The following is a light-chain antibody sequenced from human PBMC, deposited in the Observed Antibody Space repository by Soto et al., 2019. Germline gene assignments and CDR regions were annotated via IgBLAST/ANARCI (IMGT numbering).Light chain of an antibody. Sequence: IVLTQSPATLSLSPGERATLSCRASQSVSNYIVWYQQKPGQAPRLLIYDASIRATGIPARFRGSGSGTDFTLTISSLEPEDSAVYYCQQRYNWPPLTFGGGTTVEIK. CDR1: QSVSNY. CDR2: DAS. CDR3: QQRYNWPPLT. V-gene: IGKV3-11*01. J-gene: IGKJ4*01.